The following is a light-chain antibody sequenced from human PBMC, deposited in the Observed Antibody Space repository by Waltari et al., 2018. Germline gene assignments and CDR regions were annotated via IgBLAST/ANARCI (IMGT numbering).Light chain of an antibody. Sequence: EMVLTQPPVILSFSPGQRAALSCRASQNIGSHLAWYQQRPGQAPRLRIDDVSNRVTGIPARFSGSGSGTDFTLTISGLAPEDTAVYYCQQRDSWPLTFGGGTKVEI. V-gene: IGKV3-11*01. J-gene: IGKJ4*01. CDR2: DVS. CDR3: QQRDSWPLT. CDR1: QNIGSH.